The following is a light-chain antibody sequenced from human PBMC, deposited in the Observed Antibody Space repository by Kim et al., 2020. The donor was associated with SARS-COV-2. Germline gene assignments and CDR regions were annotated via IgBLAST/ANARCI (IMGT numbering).Light chain of an antibody. V-gene: IGLV4-69*01. CDR3: CSYTGDYTLGV. Sequence: QLVLTQSPSASASLGASVTLTCTLDSEHSNYIIAWHQQQPQKAPRFLLKIHRDGSLTKGDGIPDRFSGSNSGAERYLTISSLQSEDEADYYCCSYTGDYTLGVFGGGTQLTVL. CDR1: SEHSNYI. J-gene: IGLJ3*02. CDR2: IHRDGSL.